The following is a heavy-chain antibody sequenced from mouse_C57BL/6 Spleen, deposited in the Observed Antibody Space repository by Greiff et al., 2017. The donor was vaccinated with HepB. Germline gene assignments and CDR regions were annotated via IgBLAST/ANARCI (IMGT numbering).Heavy chain of an antibody. D-gene: IGHD2-5*01. CDR2: INPNNGGT. V-gene: IGHV1-26*01. CDR3: ARYFLYYSNHYYAMDY. CDR1: GYTFTDYY. Sequence: VQLQQSGPELVKPGASVKISCKASGYTFTDYYMNWVKQSHGKSLEWIGDINPNNGGTSYNQKFKGKATLTVDKSSSTAYMELRSLTSEDSAVYYCARYFLYYSNHYYAMDYWGQGTSVTVSS. J-gene: IGHJ4*01.